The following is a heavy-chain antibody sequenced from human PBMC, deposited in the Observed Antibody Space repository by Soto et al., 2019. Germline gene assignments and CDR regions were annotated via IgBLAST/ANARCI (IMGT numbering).Heavy chain of an antibody. D-gene: IGHD3-22*01. CDR3: ARDRDSSGYWDY. J-gene: IGHJ4*02. CDR1: GGTFSSYA. CDR2: IIPIFGTA. Sequence: TSVKVSCTASGGTFSSYAISWVRQAPGQGLEWMGGIIPIFGTANYAQKFQGRVTITADESTSTAYMELSSLRSEDTAVYYCARDRDSSGYWDYWGQGTLVTVSS. V-gene: IGHV1-69*13.